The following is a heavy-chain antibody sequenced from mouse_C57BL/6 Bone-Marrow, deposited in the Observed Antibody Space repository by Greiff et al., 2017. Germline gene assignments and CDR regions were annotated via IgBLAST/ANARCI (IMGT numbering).Heavy chain of an antibody. D-gene: IGHD2-4*01. CDR2: INPSNGGT. Sequence: QVQLQQPGTELVKPGASVKLSCKASGYTFTSYWMHWVKQRPGQGLEWIGNINPSNGGTNYNEKFKSKATLTVDKSSSTAYMQLSSLTSGDSAVYYCARGIYYDYDDYAMDYWGQGTSVTVSS. CDR1: GYTFTSYW. CDR3: ARGIYYDYDDYAMDY. J-gene: IGHJ4*01. V-gene: IGHV1-53*01.